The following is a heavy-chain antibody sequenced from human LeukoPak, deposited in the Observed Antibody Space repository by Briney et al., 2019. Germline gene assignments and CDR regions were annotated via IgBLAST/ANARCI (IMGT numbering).Heavy chain of an antibody. CDR3: ATYSGAHHKTFND. CDR2: ITSSGNIV. Sequence: GGSLRLSCAGSGLSVSYNYMTWVRQAPGKGLEWISHITSSGNIVYYADSVKGRFTISRDNAKNSLYLQMNSLRAEDTALYYCATYSGAHHKTFNDWGQGTLVTVSS. CDR1: GLSVSYNY. J-gene: IGHJ4*02. D-gene: IGHD1-26*01. V-gene: IGHV3-11*01.